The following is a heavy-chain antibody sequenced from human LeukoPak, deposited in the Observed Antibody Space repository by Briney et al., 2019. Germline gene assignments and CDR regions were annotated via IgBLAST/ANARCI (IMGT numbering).Heavy chain of an antibody. V-gene: IGHV4-4*07. CDR1: GFTFSSYW. J-gene: IGHJ4*02. CDR3: ARDQEWELLGFDY. CDR2: IYTSGST. Sequence: PGGSLRLSCAASGFTFSSYWMSWVRQAPGKGLEWIGRIYTSGSTNYNPSLKSRVTMSVDTSKNQFSLKLSSVTAADTAVYYCARDQEWELLGFDYWGQGTLVTVSS. D-gene: IGHD1-26*01.